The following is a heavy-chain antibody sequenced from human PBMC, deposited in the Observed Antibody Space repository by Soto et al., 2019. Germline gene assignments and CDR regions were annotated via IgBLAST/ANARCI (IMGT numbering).Heavy chain of an antibody. CDR3: VRYGPVTTAIRSNGMDV. Sequence: GGSLRLSCAASGFTFPTYDMTWVRQAPGKGLEWVSSITTNSDYIYHADSVKGRFTISRDNAKNSLFLQMNSLRVEDTAIYYCVRYGPVTTAIRSNGMDVWGQGTTVTVSS. J-gene: IGHJ6*02. CDR2: ITTNSDYI. CDR1: GFTFPTYD. V-gene: IGHV3-21*01. D-gene: IGHD2-2*02.